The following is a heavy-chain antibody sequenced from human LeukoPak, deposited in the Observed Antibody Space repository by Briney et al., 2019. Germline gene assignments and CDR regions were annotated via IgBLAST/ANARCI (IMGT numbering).Heavy chain of an antibody. V-gene: IGHV4-59*01. D-gene: IGHD2-15*01. J-gene: IGHJ3*02. Sequence: SETLSLACTVSGGSISTSYWSWIRQPPGKGLEWIGYIYYSGSTNYNPSLKSRVTISVDTSKNQFSLKLSSVTAADTAVYYCARGPQYCSDGSCYSYAFDIWGQGTMVTVSS. CDR1: GGSISTSY. CDR3: ARGPQYCSDGSCYSYAFDI. CDR2: IYYSGST.